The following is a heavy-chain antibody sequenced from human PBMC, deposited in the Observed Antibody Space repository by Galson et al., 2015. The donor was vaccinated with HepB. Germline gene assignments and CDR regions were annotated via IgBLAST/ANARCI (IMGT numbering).Heavy chain of an antibody. V-gene: IGHV7-4-1*02. CDR3: ARWYYDFWSGYYTWFDP. Sequence: SVKVSCKASGYTFTSYAMNWVRQAPGQGLEWMGWINTNTGNPTYAQGFTGRFVFSLDTSVSTAYLQISSLKAEDTAVYYCARWYYDFWSGYYTWFDPWGQGTLVTVSS. J-gene: IGHJ5*02. D-gene: IGHD3-3*01. CDR1: GYTFTSYA. CDR2: INTNTGNP.